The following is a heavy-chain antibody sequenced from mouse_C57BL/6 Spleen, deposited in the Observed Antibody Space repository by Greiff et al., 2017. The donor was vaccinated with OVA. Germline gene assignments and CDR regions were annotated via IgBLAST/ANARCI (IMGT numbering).Heavy chain of an antibody. CDR1: GFTFSDYG. CDR2: ISSGSSTI. Sequence: EVMLVESGGGLVKPGGSLKLSCAASGFTFSDYGMHWVRQAPEKGLEWVAYISSGSSTIYYADTVKGRFTISRDNAKNTLFLQLTSLRSEDTAMDYCARAGNYYYGSFWFAYWGQGTLVTVSA. J-gene: IGHJ3*01. D-gene: IGHD1-1*01. CDR3: ARAGNYYYGSFWFAY. V-gene: IGHV5-17*01.